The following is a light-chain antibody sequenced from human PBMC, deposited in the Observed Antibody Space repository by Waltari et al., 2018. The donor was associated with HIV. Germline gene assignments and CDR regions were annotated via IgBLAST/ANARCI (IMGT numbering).Light chain of an antibody. J-gene: IGLJ2*01. CDR1: SSNIGAGYD. Sequence: QSVLTQPPSVSGAPGQRVTISCTGSSSNIGAGYDVHWYQHLPVTAPKLLIYGNGKRPSGVPDRFSGSKSGTSASLAITGLQAEDEADYYCQSYDSSLSGGDVVFGGGTKLTVL. CDR3: QSYDSSLSGGDVV. CDR2: GNG. V-gene: IGLV1-40*01.